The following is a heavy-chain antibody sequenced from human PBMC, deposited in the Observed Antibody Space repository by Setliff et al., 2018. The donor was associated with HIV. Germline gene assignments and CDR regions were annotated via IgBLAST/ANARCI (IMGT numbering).Heavy chain of an antibody. CDR2: IYHSGST. D-gene: IGHD2-8*01. CDR3: ARDAPTVYANGWFDP. V-gene: IGHV4-38-2*01. J-gene: IGHJ5*02. CDR1: GYSISSGFY. Sequence: TSETLSLTCAVSGYSISSGFYWGWIRQPPGKGLEWIGSIYHSGSTYYNPSLRSRVTISVDTSKNQFSLKLSSVTAADTAVYYCARDAPTVYANGWFDPWGQVTLVIVSS.